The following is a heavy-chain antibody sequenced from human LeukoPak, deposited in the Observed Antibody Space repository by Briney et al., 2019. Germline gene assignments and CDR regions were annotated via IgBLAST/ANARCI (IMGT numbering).Heavy chain of an antibody. Sequence: GGSLRLSCAASGFTFSTYGMHWVRQAPGKGLEWVAVIRYDGSNKSYADSVKGRFTISRDNSKNTLYLQMNSLRAEDTAVYYCAREIALGGFDHWGQGTLVTVSS. D-gene: IGHD6-19*01. CDR3: AREIALGGFDH. J-gene: IGHJ4*02. CDR1: GFTFSTYG. V-gene: IGHV3-33*01. CDR2: IRYDGSNK.